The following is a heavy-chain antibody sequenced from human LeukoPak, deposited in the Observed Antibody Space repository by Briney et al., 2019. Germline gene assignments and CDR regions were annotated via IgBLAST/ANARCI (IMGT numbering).Heavy chain of an antibody. D-gene: IGHD3-3*01. J-gene: IGHJ4*02. Sequence: SETLSLTCTVSGGSIRGYYWSWIREPPGKGVEWIGEINHSGSTNYNPSLKSRVTISVDTSKNQFSLKLSSVTAADTAVYYCARIPRGVVTDYWGQGTLVTVSS. V-gene: IGHV4-34*01. CDR1: GGSIRGYY. CDR3: ARIPRGVVTDY. CDR2: INHSGST.